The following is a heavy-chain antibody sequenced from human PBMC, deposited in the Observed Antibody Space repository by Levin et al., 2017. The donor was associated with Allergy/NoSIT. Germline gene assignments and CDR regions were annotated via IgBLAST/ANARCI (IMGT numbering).Heavy chain of an antibody. CDR1: GFTFSSYA. CDR2: ISGSGGST. V-gene: IGHV3-23*01. CDR3: AKSPFGGYCTGGVCFFDY. J-gene: IGHJ4*02. D-gene: IGHD2-8*02. Sequence: GESLKISCAASGFTFSSYAMSWVRQAPGKGLEWVSAISGSGGSTYYADSVKGRFTISRDNSKNTLYLQMNSLRAEDTAVYYCAKSPFGGYCTGGVCFFDYWGQGTLVTVSS.